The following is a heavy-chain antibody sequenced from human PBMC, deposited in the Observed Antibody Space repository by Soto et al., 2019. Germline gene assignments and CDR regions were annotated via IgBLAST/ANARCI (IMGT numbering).Heavy chain of an antibody. Sequence: GGSLRLSCAASGFTFSSYAMSWVRQAPGKGLEWVSAISGSGGSTYYADSVKGRFTISRDNSKNTLYLQMNSLRAEDTAVYYCAKAGPNWNYVLDAFDIWGQGTMVTVSS. CDR2: ISGSGGST. J-gene: IGHJ3*02. D-gene: IGHD1-7*01. V-gene: IGHV3-23*01. CDR3: AKAGPNWNYVLDAFDI. CDR1: GFTFSSYA.